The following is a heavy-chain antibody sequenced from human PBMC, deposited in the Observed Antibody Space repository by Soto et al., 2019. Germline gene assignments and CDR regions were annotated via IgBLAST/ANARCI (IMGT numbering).Heavy chain of an antibody. V-gene: IGHV3-9*01. J-gene: IGHJ4*02. D-gene: IGHD6-6*01. CDR3: AKDRKYSSSSRLDY. CDR1: GFTFDDYA. CDR2: ISWNSGSI. Sequence: EVQLVESGGGLVQPGRSLRLSCAASGFTFDDYAMHWVRQAPGKGMEWVSGISWNSGSIGYADSVKGRFTISRDNAKNSLYLQMNSLRAEDTALYYCAKDRKYSSSSRLDYWGQGTLVTVSS.